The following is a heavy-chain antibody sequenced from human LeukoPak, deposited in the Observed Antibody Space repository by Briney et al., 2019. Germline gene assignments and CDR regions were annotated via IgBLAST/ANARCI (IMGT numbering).Heavy chain of an antibody. CDR2: IYYSGST. Sequence: SETLSLTCAVYGGSFSGYYWSWIRQPPGKGLEWIGSIYYSGSTYYNPSLKSRVTISVDTSKNQFSLKLSSVTAADTAVYYCARTPFRITIFGVNWFDPWGQGTLVTVSS. V-gene: IGHV4-34*01. CDR1: GGSFSGYY. J-gene: IGHJ5*02. D-gene: IGHD3-3*01. CDR3: ARTPFRITIFGVNWFDP.